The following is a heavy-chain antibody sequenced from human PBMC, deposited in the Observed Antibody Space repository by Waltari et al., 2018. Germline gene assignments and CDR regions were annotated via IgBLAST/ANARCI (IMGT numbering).Heavy chain of an antibody. Sequence: EVQLVQSGAEVKKPGESLKISCKGSGYSFTSYWIGWVRQMPGNGLEWMGIIYPGDSDTRYSPSFQGQVTISADKSISTAYLQWSSLKASDTAMYYCARRRFWSGYYSLSDAFDIWGQGTMVTVSS. J-gene: IGHJ3*02. CDR2: IYPGDSDT. CDR3: ARRRFWSGYYSLSDAFDI. CDR1: GYSFTSYW. V-gene: IGHV5-51*01. D-gene: IGHD3-3*01.